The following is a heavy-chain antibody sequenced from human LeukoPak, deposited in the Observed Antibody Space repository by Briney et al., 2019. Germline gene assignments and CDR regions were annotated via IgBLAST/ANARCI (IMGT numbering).Heavy chain of an antibody. Sequence: SETLSLTCTVSGGSISSSSYYWGWIRQPPGKGLEWIGSIYYSGSTYYNPSLKSRVTISVDTSKNQFSLKLSSVTAADTAVYYCARVGRYYDYVWGSYRYGYYFDYWGQGTLVTVSS. J-gene: IGHJ4*02. CDR3: ARVGRYYDYVWGSYRYGYYFDY. V-gene: IGHV4-39*01. CDR2: IYYSGST. D-gene: IGHD3-16*02. CDR1: GGSISSSSYY.